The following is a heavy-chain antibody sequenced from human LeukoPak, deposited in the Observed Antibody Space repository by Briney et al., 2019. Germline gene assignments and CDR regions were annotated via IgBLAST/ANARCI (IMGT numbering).Heavy chain of an antibody. CDR1: GFTFSSHA. Sequence: GGSLRLSCAASGFTFSSHAMIWVRQAPGKGLEWVSTISGHGDTTYDADSVKGRFTISRDNSKNTMFLQMSSLRAEDTAIYYCAKAVDSRGYWYERGADYWGQGTLVTVSS. J-gene: IGHJ4*02. D-gene: IGHD3-22*01. V-gene: IGHV3-23*01. CDR3: AKAVDSRGYWYERGADY. CDR2: ISGHGDTT.